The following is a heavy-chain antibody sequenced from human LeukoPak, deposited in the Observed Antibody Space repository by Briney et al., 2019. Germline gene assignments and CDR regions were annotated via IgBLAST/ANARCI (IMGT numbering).Heavy chain of an antibody. CDR3: ARDGLALLWFGEFSTYYIDY. CDR1: GYTFTSYY. CDR2: INPSGGST. Sequence: ASVKGSCKASGYTFTSYYMHWVRQAPGQGLEWVGIINPSGGSTSYAQKLQSRVTMTTDTPTRTVYMAPSSLRSEDTAVYYCARDGLALLWFGEFSTYYIDYWGQGTLVTVSS. D-gene: IGHD3-10*01. V-gene: IGHV1-46*01. J-gene: IGHJ4*02.